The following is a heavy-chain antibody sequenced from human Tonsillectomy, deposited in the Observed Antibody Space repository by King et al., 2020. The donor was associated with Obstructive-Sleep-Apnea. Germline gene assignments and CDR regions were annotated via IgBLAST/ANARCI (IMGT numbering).Heavy chain of an antibody. J-gene: IGHJ6*02. CDR2: IHYSGRS. D-gene: IGHD2-2*01. CDR3: ARLRGLYQVATYYYHAMDV. CDR1: GDSISSYY. Sequence: VQLQESGPGLVKPSETLSLSCTVSGDSISSYYWSWIRQPPGKGLEWIGYIHYSGRSNYSPSLQSRVTISVDTSKNQFSLKLSSVTAADTAVYYCARLRGLYQVATYYYHAMDVWGQGTAVTVSS. V-gene: IGHV4-59*01.